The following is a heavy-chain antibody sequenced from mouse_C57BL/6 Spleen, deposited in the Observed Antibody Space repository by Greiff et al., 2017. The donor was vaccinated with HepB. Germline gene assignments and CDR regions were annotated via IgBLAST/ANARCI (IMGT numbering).Heavy chain of an antibody. CDR1: GYTVAVCG. V-gene: IGHV1-18*01. CDR3: ARRGYGSSFDY. J-gene: IGHJ2*01. CDR2: INPNNGGT. Sequence: GRRRRAGAGRGRAGAAGGRGGKGSGYTVAVCGREGVKQSHGKSLEWIGDINPNNGGTIYNQKFKGKATLTVDKSSSTAYMELRSLTSEDTAVYYCARRGYGSSFDYWGQGTTLTVSS. D-gene: IGHD1-1*01.